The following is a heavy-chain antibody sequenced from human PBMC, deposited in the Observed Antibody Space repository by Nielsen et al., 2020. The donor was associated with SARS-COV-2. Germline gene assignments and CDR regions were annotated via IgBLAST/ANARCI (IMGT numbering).Heavy chain of an antibody. CDR1: GFTFSSYA. CDR3: ARGNGWGSYFDY. V-gene: IGHV3-30-3*01. J-gene: IGHJ4*02. D-gene: IGHD7-27*01. CDR2: ISYDGSNK. Sequence: SLKISCAASGFTFSSYAMHWVRQAPGKGLEWVAVISYDGSNKYYADFVKGRFTISRDNSKNTLYLQMNSLRAEDTAVYYCARGNGWGSYFDYWGQGTLVTVSS.